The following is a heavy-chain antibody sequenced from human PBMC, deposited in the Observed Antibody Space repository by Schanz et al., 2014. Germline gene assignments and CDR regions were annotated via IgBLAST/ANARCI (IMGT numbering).Heavy chain of an antibody. CDR3: TRSKLWSYDV. CDR2: IFHSGTT. V-gene: IGHV4-4*02. J-gene: IGHJ3*01. D-gene: IGHD2-21*01. Sequence: QVQLQESGPGLVKPSGTLSLTCVVSGGSISSGVWWTWARQSPGKGLEWIGEIFHSGTTTYNPSLESRVTISVDKSNTQFSLILTAMTAADTAVYYCTRSKLWSYDVWGRGTMVIVSS. CDR1: GGSISSGVW.